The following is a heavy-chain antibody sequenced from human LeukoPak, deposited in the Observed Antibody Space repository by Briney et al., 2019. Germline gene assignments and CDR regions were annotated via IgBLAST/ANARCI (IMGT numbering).Heavy chain of an antibody. CDR1: GYTFTGYY. J-gene: IGHJ4*02. Sequence: GASVKVSCKASGYTFTGYYMHWVRQAPGQGLEWMGWISAYNGNTNYAQKLQGRVTMTTDTSTRTAYMELRSLRSDDTAVYYCASGALRFGELSYFDFRGQGTLVTVSS. V-gene: IGHV1-18*04. CDR2: ISAYNGNT. D-gene: IGHD3-10*01. CDR3: ASGALRFGELSYFDF.